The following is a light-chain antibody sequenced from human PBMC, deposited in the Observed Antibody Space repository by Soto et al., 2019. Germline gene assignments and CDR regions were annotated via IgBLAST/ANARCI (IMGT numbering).Light chain of an antibody. CDR2: GAS. J-gene: IGKJ5*01. V-gene: IGKV3-15*01. CDR3: QEYNNWPPIT. Sequence: EIVMTQSPATLSVSPGERATLSCRASQSVSNKLAWYQQKPGQAPRLLSYGASTRATGIPARFSGSGSGTEFSLTISSLQSEDFAVYYCQEYNNWPPITFGQGTRLEIK. CDR1: QSVSNK.